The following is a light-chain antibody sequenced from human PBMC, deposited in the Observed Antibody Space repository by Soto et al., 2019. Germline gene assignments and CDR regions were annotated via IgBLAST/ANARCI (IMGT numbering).Light chain of an antibody. CDR3: SSYTSSSTYV. J-gene: IGLJ1*01. V-gene: IGLV2-14*01. CDR1: SSDVGGYNY. Sequence: QSVLTQPASVYGSPGQSITISCTGTSSDVGGYNYVSWYQQHPGKAPKLMIYEVSNRPSAVSNRFSGSKSGDTASLTISGLQAEDEADYYCSSYTSSSTYVFGTGTKVTVL. CDR2: EVS.